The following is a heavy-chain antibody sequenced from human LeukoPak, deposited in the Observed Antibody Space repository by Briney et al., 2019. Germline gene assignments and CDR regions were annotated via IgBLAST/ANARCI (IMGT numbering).Heavy chain of an antibody. V-gene: IGHV3-7*03. Sequence: GGSLRLSCAASGFMFSSFWMSWVRQAPGKGLGWVANIKKDGSQKYYVDSVEGRFTISRDNAKNSLYLQMASLRVDDTAVYYCTRVFGGYDVSDYWGQGTVVTVSS. D-gene: IGHD3-3*01. CDR2: IKKDGSQK. CDR1: GFMFSSFW. CDR3: TRVFGGYDVSDY. J-gene: IGHJ4*02.